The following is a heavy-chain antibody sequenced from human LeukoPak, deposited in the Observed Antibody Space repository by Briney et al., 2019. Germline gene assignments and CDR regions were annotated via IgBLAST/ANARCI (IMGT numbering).Heavy chain of an antibody. V-gene: IGHV3-30-3*01. CDR3: ARSEHIVVVTSTPASY. D-gene: IGHD2-21*02. CDR1: GXTFSSYA. Sequence: TGGSLRLSCAASGXTFSSYAMHWVRQAPGKGLEWVAVISYDGSNKYYADSVKGRFTISRDNSKNTVFMEMNSLKPEDTALYYCARSEHIVVVTSTPASYWGQGTLVTVSS. CDR2: ISYDGSNK. J-gene: IGHJ4*02.